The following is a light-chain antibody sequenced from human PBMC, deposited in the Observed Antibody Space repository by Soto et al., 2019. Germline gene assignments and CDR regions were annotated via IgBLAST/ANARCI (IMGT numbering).Light chain of an antibody. Sequence: EIVLTQSPATLSLSPGERATLSCRSSHSVSYNYLAWYQQKPGQAPRLLIYVTSNMATGIPDKFSRSGSGTDFTLTISRLEPEDFPVYYCQQYGSSQLTFGGGTKVDIK. J-gene: IGKJ4*01. V-gene: IGKV3-20*01. CDR3: QQYGSSQLT. CDR1: HSVSYNY. CDR2: VTS.